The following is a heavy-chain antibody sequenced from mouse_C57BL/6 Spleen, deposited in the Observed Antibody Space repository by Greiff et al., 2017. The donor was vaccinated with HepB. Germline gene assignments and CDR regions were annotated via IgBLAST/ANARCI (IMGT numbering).Heavy chain of an antibody. Sequence: QVQLKQPGAELVKPGASVKMSCKASGYTFTSYWITWVKQRPGQGLEWIGDIYPGSGSTNYNEKFKSKATLTVDTSSSTAYMQLSSLTSEDSAVYYCARGRAYYSNYYAMDYWGQGTSVTVSS. J-gene: IGHJ4*01. CDR3: ARGRAYYSNYYAMDY. D-gene: IGHD2-5*01. V-gene: IGHV1-55*01. CDR1: GYTFTSYW. CDR2: IYPGSGST.